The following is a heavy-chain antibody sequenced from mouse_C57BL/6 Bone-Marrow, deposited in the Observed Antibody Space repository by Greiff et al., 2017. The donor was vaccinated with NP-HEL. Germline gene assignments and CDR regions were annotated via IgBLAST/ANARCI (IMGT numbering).Heavy chain of an antibody. CDR1: GFTFSNYW. V-gene: IGHV6-3*01. Sequence: EVHLVESGGGLVQPGGSMKLSCVASGFTFSNYWMNWVRQSPEKGLEWVAQIRLKSDNYATHYAESVKGRFTISRDDSKSSVYLQMNNLRAEDTGIYYCTGRTGSWYFDVWGTGTTVTVSS. CDR2: IRLKSDNYAT. J-gene: IGHJ1*03. CDR3: TGRTGSWYFDV. D-gene: IGHD4-1*01.